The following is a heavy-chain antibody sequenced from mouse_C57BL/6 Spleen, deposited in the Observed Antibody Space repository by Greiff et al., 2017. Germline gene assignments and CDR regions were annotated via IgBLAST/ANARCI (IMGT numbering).Heavy chain of an antibody. D-gene: IGHD2-3*01. V-gene: IGHV5-4*01. CDR2: ISDGGSYT. J-gene: IGHJ3*02. CDR3: ARDRGYYEK. Sequence: EVKLMESGGGLVKPGGSLKLSCAASGFTFSSYAMSWVRQTPEKRLEWVGTISDGGSYTYYTDNVKGRFTISRDNAKNNLYLQMSHLKSEDTAMYYCARDRGYYEKWGKGTLVTVSA. CDR1: GFTFSSYA.